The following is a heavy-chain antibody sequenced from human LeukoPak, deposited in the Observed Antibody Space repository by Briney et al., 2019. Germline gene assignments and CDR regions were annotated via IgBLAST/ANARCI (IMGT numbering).Heavy chain of an antibody. CDR1: GGSISSYY. CDR2: IYDSGST. CDR3: ARGSRSYDSSGYLNC. J-gene: IGHJ4*02. V-gene: IGHV4-59*01. D-gene: IGHD3-22*01. Sequence: PSETLSLTCTVSGGSISSYYWTWIRQPPGKGLEWIGNIYDSGSTNYNPSLKSRVTISVDTSKNQFSLNLSSVTAADTAVYYCARGSRSYDSSGYLNCWGQGTLVTVSS.